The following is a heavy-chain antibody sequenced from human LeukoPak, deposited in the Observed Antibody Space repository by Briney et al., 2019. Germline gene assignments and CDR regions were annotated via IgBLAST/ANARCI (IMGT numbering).Heavy chain of an antibody. J-gene: IGHJ5*02. V-gene: IGHV1-2*02. D-gene: IGHD1-26*01. CDR1: GYTFTGYY. CDR3: ARAPRYSENLVDP. CDR2: INPNSGGT. Sequence: ASVKVSCKASGYTFTGYYMHWVRQAPGHGLEWMGWINPNSGGTNYAQKFQGRVTMTRDTSISTAYMELSRLRSDDTAVYYCARAPRYSENLVDPWGQGTLVTVSS.